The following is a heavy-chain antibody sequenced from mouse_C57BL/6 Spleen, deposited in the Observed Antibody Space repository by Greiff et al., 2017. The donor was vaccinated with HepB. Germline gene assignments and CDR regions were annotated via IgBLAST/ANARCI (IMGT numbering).Heavy chain of an antibody. Sequence: QVQLKQSGAELVRPGASVTLSCKASGYTFTDYEMHWVKQTPVHGLEWIGAIDPETGGTAYNQKFKGKAILTADKSSSTAYMELRSLTSEDSAVYYCTSEGTTVVERYFDYWGQGTTLTVSS. D-gene: IGHD1-1*01. CDR3: TSEGTTVVERYFDY. V-gene: IGHV1-15*01. CDR1: GYTFTDYE. CDR2: IDPETGGT. J-gene: IGHJ2*01.